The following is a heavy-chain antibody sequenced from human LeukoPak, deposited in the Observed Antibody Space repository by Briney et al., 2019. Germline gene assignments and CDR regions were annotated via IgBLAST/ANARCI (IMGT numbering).Heavy chain of an antibody. J-gene: IGHJ4*02. V-gene: IGHV3-9*03. Sequence: GRSLRLSCAASGYTFDVYAMHGVRHAPGEGLEWGSGIIWNSGSIGYADSVKGRFTISRDNAKNSLYLKMNSLRAEDMALYYCTKEFYSGGGGEGFFDSWGQGTLVTVSS. D-gene: IGHD3-16*01. CDR1: GYTFDVYA. CDR2: IIWNSGSI. CDR3: TKEFYSGGGGEGFFDS.